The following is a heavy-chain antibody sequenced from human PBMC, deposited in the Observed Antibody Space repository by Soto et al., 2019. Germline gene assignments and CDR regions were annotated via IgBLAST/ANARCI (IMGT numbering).Heavy chain of an antibody. CDR3: AKDWDVSGWYGRFDP. Sequence: EVQLLESGGGLVQPGGSLRLSCAASGFTFSSNAMSWVRQAPGKGLEWVSSISGSGGSTFYADSVKGRFTISRDNSKNTLYLQLNSLRAEDTAMYYCAKDWDVSGWYGRFDPWGQGTLVTVSS. J-gene: IGHJ5*02. V-gene: IGHV3-23*01. D-gene: IGHD6-13*01. CDR1: GFTFSSNA. CDR2: ISGSGGST.